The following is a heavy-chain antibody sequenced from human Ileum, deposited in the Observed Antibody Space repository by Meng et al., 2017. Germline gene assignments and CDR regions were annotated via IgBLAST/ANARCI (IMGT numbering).Heavy chain of an antibody. CDR1: GGSVSTSDYQ. D-gene: IGHD7-27*01. J-gene: IGHJ4*02. Sequence: QWHLQESGPVLVRPAETLSLICTVSGGSVSTSDYQWGWIRQPPGKGLEWIGYAGTNYNPSLKSRVTISVDTSKRQFSLKLTSVTAADTAVYYCARDHWGSLDYWGQGILVTVSS. CDR2: AGT. V-gene: IGHV4-61*08. CDR3: ARDHWGSLDY.